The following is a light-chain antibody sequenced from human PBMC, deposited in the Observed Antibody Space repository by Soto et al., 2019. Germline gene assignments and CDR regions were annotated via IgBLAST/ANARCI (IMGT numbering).Light chain of an antibody. J-gene: IGLJ2*01. V-gene: IGLV2-14*01. CDR3: SSYTTSSTLL. Sequence: QSVLTQPASVSGSPGQSIAISCTGTSSDVGAYDYVSWYQRHPGKAPKLMIYEVTNRPSGVSNRFSGSKSGNTASLTISGLQAEDEADYYCSSYTTSSTLLFGGGTKLTVL. CDR1: SSDVGAYDY. CDR2: EVT.